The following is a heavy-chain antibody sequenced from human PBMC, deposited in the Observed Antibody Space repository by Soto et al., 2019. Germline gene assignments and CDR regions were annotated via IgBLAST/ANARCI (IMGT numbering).Heavy chain of an antibody. CDR3: AREGPRDIVVVTAIPHLDY. D-gene: IGHD2-21*02. Sequence: ASVKVSCKASGYTFTSYGISWVRQAPGQGLEWMGWISAYNGNTNYAQKLQGRVTMTTDISTSTAYMELRSLRSDDTAVYYCAREGPRDIVVVTAIPHLDYWGQGTLVTVSS. J-gene: IGHJ4*02. CDR1: GYTFTSYG. V-gene: IGHV1-18*01. CDR2: ISAYNGNT.